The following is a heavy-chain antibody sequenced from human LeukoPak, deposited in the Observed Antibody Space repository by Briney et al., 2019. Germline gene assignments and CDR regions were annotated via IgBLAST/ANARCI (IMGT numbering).Heavy chain of an antibody. CDR3: AREATRGATWVKLHY. D-gene: IGHD1-26*01. CDR2: PIFGTA. V-gene: IGHV1-69*01. J-gene: IGHJ4*02. Sequence: PIFGTANYAQKFQGRVTITADESTSTAYMELSSLRSEDTAVYYCAREATRGATWVKLHYWGQGTLVTVSS.